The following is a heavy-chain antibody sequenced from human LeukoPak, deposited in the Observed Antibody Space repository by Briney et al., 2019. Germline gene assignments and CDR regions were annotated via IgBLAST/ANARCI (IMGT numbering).Heavy chain of an antibody. J-gene: IGHJ3*02. V-gene: IGHV4-4*02. CDR3: ARGDDYAPDAVAFDI. Sequence: QPSGTLSLTCAVSGGSISSSNWWSWVRQPPGKGLEWIGEIYHSGSTKYNPSLKSRVTISVDKSKNQFSLKVSSVTAADTAVYYCARGDDYAPDAVAFDIWGQGTMVTVSS. D-gene: IGHD4-17*01. CDR1: GGSISSSNW. CDR2: IYHSGST.